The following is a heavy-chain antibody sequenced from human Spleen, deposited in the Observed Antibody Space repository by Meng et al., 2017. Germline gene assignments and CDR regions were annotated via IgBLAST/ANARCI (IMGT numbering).Heavy chain of an antibody. Sequence: VQLAESGPGLVKPSGPLSLTCVVSGGSFSDYYGSWIRQPPGKGLEWIGEINHSGSTNYNPSLESRATISVDTSQNNLSLKLSSVTAADSAVYYCARGPTTMAHDFDYWGQGTLVTVSS. CDR2: INHSGST. J-gene: IGHJ4*02. D-gene: IGHD4-11*01. CDR1: GGSFSDYY. CDR3: ARGPTTMAHDFDY. V-gene: IGHV4-34*01.